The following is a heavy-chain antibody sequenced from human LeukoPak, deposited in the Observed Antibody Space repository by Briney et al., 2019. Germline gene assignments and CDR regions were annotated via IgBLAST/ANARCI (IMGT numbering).Heavy chain of an antibody. Sequence: SGPTLVNPTQTLTLTCTFSGFSLSTRGVGVGWIRQPPGKALEWLALIYWSDDKRYSPSLKSRLTITKDTSKSQVVLTMPNMDPVDTATYYCAHRIHCSSTSCPHSLFDYWGQGTLVTVSS. V-gene: IGHV2-5*01. J-gene: IGHJ4*02. CDR3: AHRIHCSSTSCPHSLFDY. D-gene: IGHD2-2*01. CDR2: IYWSDDK. CDR1: GFSLSTRGVG.